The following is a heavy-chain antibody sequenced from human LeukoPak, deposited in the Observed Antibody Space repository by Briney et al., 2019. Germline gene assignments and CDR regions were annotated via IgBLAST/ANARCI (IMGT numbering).Heavy chain of an antibody. CDR2: IYHSGNT. CDR1: GYSISSGYY. D-gene: IGHD2-15*01. V-gene: IGHV4-38-2*01. CDR3: ARQDGYCSGGDCYAMPFDI. J-gene: IGHJ3*02. Sequence: PSETLSLTCAVSGYSISSGYYWGWIRQPPGKGLEWIGSIYHSGNTYFNPSLKSRVTISVDTSKNQFSLKGRSVAAADTALYYCARQDGYCSGGDCYAMPFDIWGQGTMVTVSS.